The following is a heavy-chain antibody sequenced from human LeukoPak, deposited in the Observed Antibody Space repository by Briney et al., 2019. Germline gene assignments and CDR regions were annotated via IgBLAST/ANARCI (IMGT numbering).Heavy chain of an antibody. J-gene: IGHJ4*02. CDR3: TTADSSGRFLIDY. CDR1: GFAFTNAW. D-gene: IGHD3-22*01. Sequence: PGGSLRLSCAASGFAFTNAWMNWVRQAPGKGLEWVGRIKSKTDGGTADYAAPVKGRFTISRDDSKNTLYLQMNSLKTEDTAVYYCTTADSSGRFLIDYWGQGTLVTVSS. CDR2: IKSKTDGGTA. V-gene: IGHV3-15*07.